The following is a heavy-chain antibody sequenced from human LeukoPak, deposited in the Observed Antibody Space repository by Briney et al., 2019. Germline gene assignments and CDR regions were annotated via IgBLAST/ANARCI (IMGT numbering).Heavy chain of an antibody. V-gene: IGHV1-18*01. Sequence: ASVKVSCKASGYTFTSYGISWVRQAPGQGLEWMGWISAFNGNTNYAQKFQGRVTMSTDTSTTTAYMELRSLRTDDTAVYYCARDLDIVVVRGALRHYGVDAWGQGTTVTVSS. J-gene: IGHJ6*02. CDR1: GYTFTSYG. CDR2: ISAFNGNT. CDR3: ARDLDIVVVRGALRHYGVDA. D-gene: IGHD2-2*01.